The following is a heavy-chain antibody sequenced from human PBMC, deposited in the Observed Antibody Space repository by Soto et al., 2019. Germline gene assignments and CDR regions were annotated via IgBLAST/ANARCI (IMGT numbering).Heavy chain of an antibody. J-gene: IGHJ6*02. CDR3: AREKTSYGMDV. Sequence: QVQLVQSGAEVKKRGASVKVSCKASGYTVTSYESKWVRQATVQGLEWMGWMNPNSGNTDYAHKFQGRVNMTRNTAISTAYMELSSLRSEDTAVYYCAREKTSYGMDVWGQGTTVTVCS. V-gene: IGHV1-8*01. CDR2: MNPNSGNT. CDR1: GYTVTSYE.